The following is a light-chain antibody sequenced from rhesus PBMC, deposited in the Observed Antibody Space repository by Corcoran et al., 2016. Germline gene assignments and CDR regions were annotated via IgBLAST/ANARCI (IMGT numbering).Light chain of an antibody. CDR1: NSNLGGNY. CDR3: HSYDNSLSAYI. CDR2: ENN. J-gene: IGLJ1*01. V-gene: IGLV1-85*01. Sequence: QPVLTQPPSVSGAPGQRVTMSCTGTNSNLGGNYVQWYQQLPGTAPKLLIYENNRRPSGVSDRFSGSQSGTSASLTITGLQSEDEADYYCHSYDNSLSAYIFGPGTRLTVL.